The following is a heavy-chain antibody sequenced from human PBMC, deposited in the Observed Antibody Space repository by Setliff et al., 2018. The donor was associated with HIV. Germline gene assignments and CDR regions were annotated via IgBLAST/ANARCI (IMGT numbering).Heavy chain of an antibody. J-gene: IGHJ5*02. Sequence: SETLSLTCAASGYSINSGFSRAWIRQPPGQGPQWIGSIYQSGSIHYNPSLQSRVTISVDSSKNQFSLNLFSVTAADTAVYYCARPRRVRSRAWYWFDIWGQGTLVTVSS. CDR3: ARPRRVRSRAWYWFDI. D-gene: IGHD6-19*01. CDR2: IYQSGSI. V-gene: IGHV4-38-2*01. CDR1: GYSINSGFS.